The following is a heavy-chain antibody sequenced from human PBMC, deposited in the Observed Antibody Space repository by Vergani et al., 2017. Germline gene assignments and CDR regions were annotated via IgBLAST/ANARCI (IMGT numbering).Heavy chain of an antibody. D-gene: IGHD2-2*01. CDR1: GRTFSNFA. V-gene: IGHV1-69*01. CDR2: IVPFNGSP. J-gene: IGHJ6*03. CDR3: ARESRLIRDRGMMVPAAINYDHYMDA. Sequence: QVQLVQSGAEVKQPGSSVKVSCKASGRTFSNFAISWVRQATGQGLEWMGGIVPFNGSPNYAQTFKGRITITAEDSTNTAYMELSSLTSEDTATYYCARESRLIRDRGMMVPAAINYDHYMDAWGRGTTVTVSS.